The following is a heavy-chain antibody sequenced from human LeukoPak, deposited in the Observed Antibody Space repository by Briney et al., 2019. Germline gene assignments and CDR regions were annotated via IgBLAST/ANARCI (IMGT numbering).Heavy chain of an antibody. J-gene: IGHJ4*02. D-gene: IGHD3-22*01. Sequence: ASVKVSCKASGYTFTGYYMHWVRQAPGQGLEWMGWINPNTCGTNYAQKFQGRVTMTRDTSIITAYMELTRLTSDDTAVYYCARGERYDSSGYPDSWGQGTLVTVSS. CDR2: INPNTCGT. V-gene: IGHV1-2*02. CDR1: GYTFTGYY. CDR3: ARGERYDSSGYPDS.